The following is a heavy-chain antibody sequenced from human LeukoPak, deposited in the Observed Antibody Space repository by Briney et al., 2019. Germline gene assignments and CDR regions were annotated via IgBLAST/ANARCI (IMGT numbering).Heavy chain of an antibody. CDR2: ISYDGSNK. J-gene: IGHJ3*02. CDR1: GFTFSSYG. Sequence: PGRSLRLSCAASGFTFSSYGMHWVRQAPGKGLEWVAVISYDGSNKYYADSVKGRFTISRDNSKNTLYLQMNSLRAEDTAVYYCAKDLPATVVIKADAFDIWGQGTMVTVSS. CDR3: AKDLPATVVIKADAFDI. V-gene: IGHV3-30*18. D-gene: IGHD3-22*01.